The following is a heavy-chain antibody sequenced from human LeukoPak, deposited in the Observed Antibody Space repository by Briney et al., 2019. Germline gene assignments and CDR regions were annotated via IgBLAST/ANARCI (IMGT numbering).Heavy chain of an antibody. V-gene: IGHV3-66*02. CDR3: AMTYYDILTGYFDFDY. D-gene: IGHD3-9*01. CDR1: GFTVSSNY. Sequence: GGSLRLSCAASGFTVSSNYMSWVRQAPGKGLEWVSVIYSGGSTYYADSVKGRFTISRDNSKNTLYLQMNSLRAEDAAVYYCAMTYYDILTGYFDFDYWGQGTLVTVSS. J-gene: IGHJ4*02. CDR2: IYSGGST.